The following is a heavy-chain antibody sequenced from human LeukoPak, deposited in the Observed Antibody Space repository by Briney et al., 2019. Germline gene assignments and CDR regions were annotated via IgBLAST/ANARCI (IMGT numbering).Heavy chain of an antibody. CDR2: ISGSGGGT. CDR3: AKDLGRSGGYFDY. Sequence: GGSLRLSCAASGFTFSNYAMNWVRQAPGKGLEWVSAISGSGGGTFYADSVKGRFTISRDNSKNTLYLQMNSLRAEDTAVYYCAKDLGRSGGYFDYWGQGTLVTVSS. CDR1: GFTFSNYA. V-gene: IGHV3-23*01. D-gene: IGHD1-14*01. J-gene: IGHJ4*02.